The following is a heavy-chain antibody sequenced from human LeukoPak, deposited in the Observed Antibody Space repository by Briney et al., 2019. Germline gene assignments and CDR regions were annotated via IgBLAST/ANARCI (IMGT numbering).Heavy chain of an antibody. J-gene: IGHJ4*02. V-gene: IGHV3-7*01. CDR3: AKARWSSSADALDY. CDR1: RFTFSNHW. CDR2: IHQVGSDK. Sequence: GGSLRLSCAASRFTFSNHWMSWVRQAPGKGLEWVANIHQVGSDKYYVDSVKGRFTISRDNAKNSLYLQMDSLRVEDTAVYYCAKARWSSSADALDYWGQGTLVTVSS. D-gene: IGHD6-6*01.